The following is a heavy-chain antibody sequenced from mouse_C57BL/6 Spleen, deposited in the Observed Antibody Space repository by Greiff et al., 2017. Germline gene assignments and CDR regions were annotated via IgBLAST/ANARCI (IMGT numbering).Heavy chain of an antibody. J-gene: IGHJ2*01. CDR1: GYTFTDYY. V-gene: IGHV1-26*01. D-gene: IGHD2-3*01. CDR3: ARTDDGYYGY. Sequence: EVQLQQSGPELVKPGASVKISCKASGYTFTDYYMNWVKQSHGKSLEWIGDINPNNGGTSYNQKFKGKATLTVDKSSNTAYMELRSLTSEDSAVYYCARTDDGYYGYWGQGTTLTVSS. CDR2: INPNNGGT.